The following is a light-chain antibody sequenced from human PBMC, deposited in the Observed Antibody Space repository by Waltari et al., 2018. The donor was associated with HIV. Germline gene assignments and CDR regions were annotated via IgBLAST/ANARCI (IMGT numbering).Light chain of an antibody. Sequence: DIVLPQPLGTLSFSPGDRATLACRASQSVTGGVLAWYQQQRGQAPRLLIYGASSRAKGIPDRFSGGGSGTDFTLTISRLEPEDFAVYHCQQYGSSPYTFGQGTKLEIK. CDR3: QQYGSSPYT. V-gene: IGKV3-20*01. CDR1: QSVTGGV. J-gene: IGKJ2*01. CDR2: GAS.